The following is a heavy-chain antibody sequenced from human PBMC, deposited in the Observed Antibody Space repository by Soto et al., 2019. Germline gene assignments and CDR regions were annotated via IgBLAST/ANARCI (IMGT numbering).Heavy chain of an antibody. V-gene: IGHV4-59*01. J-gene: IGHJ4*02. CDR1: GDSIRSYY. D-gene: IGHD1-26*01. CDR2: IYYSVYT. CDR3: ARCFSGNYPSRTEEQYYFAS. Sequence: SETLSLTCTVSGDSIRSYYWSWIRQPPGKGLEWIGYIYYSVYTSYNPSLKSRVTISVDTSKNQFSLKLNSVTAADTAVYYCARCFSGNYPSRTEEQYYFASWGQGTLVTVSS.